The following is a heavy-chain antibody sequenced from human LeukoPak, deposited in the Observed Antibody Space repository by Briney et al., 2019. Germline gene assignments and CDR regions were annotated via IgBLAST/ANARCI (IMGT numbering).Heavy chain of an antibody. D-gene: IGHD1-26*01. J-gene: IGHJ4*02. CDR1: GGSVSSGSYY. CDR2: IYYSGST. Sequence: PSETLSLTCTVSGGSVSSGSYYWTWIRQPPGTGLEWIGLIYYSGSTNYNPSLQSRVTISVDASKNQFSLRLSSVTAADTAVYYCARVIVGVTIPLYYFDYWGQGTLVTVSS. V-gene: IGHV4-61*01. CDR3: ARVIVGVTIPLYYFDY.